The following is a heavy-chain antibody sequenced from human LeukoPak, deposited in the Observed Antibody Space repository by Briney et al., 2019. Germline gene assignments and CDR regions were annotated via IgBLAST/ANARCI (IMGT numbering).Heavy chain of an antibody. CDR1: GYSFTDFG. V-gene: IGHV1-18*01. Sequence: ASVKVSCKASGYSFTDFGVSWVRQAPGQGLEWMGWINAYNGNTNYPHKLQGRVIMTTDTSTNTAYMELRSLRSDDTAVYYYARDRLYCSGGTCYSSYYYGMDVWGQGTTVTVSS. J-gene: IGHJ6*02. CDR3: ARDRLYCSGGTCYSSYYYGMDV. D-gene: IGHD2-15*01. CDR2: INAYNGNT.